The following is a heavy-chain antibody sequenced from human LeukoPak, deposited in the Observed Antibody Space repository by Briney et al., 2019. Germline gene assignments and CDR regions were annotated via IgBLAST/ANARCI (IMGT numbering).Heavy chain of an antibody. Sequence: ASVKVSCKASGYTFTGYYMHWVRQAPGQGLEWMGRINPNSGGTNYAQKFQGRVTMTRDTSISTAYMELSRLRSDDTAVYYCARGKPIAYYYDSSGQRGDYRGQGTLVTVSS. CDR1: GYTFTGYY. CDR3: ARGKPIAYYYDSSGQRGDY. J-gene: IGHJ4*02. V-gene: IGHV1-2*06. CDR2: INPNSGGT. D-gene: IGHD3-22*01.